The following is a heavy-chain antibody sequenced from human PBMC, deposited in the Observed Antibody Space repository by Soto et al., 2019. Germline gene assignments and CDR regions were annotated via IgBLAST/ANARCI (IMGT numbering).Heavy chain of an antibody. CDR1: GGSISSYY. CDR3: ARAYWPNSLFDY. V-gene: IGHV4-59*01. Sequence: SETLSLTCTVSGGSISSYYWSWIRQPPGKGLEWIGYIYYSGSTNYNPSLKSRVTISVDTSKNQFSLKLSSVTAADPAVYYCARAYWPNSLFDYWGQGTLVTVSS. J-gene: IGHJ4*02. D-gene: IGHD2-8*02. CDR2: IYYSGST.